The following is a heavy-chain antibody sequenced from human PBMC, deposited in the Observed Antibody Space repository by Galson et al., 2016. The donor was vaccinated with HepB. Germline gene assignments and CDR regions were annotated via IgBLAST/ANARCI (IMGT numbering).Heavy chain of an antibody. CDR2: XXFDGGNE. CDR1: GFTFSXYP. D-gene: IGHD3-9*01. CDR3: ARDGGAHTFYEMLTGYSTIDH. J-gene: IGHJ4*02. V-gene: IGHV3-30*01. Sequence: SLRLSCAVSGFTFSXYPMHRXRQAXXXGLXXVALXXFDGGNEDYADSVXGRFTISRDNSKSTLSLQMDSLRPDDTATYYCARDGGAHTFYEMLTGYSTIDHRSQGTLVTVSS.